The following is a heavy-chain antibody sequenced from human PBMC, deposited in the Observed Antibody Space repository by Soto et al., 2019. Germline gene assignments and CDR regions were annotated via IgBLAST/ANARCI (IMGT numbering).Heavy chain of an antibody. CDR3: ARDPGVVVTADNWFDP. V-gene: IGHV4-4*07. CDR1: GGSITDYS. D-gene: IGHD2-21*02. Sequence: PSETLSLTCTVSGGSITDYSWVWIRQPAGKGLEWIGRIFSSGSTNYNPSLKGRITMSLDTSKNQFSLKLNSATATDTAVYFCARDPGVVVTADNWFDPWGQGILVTVSS. CDR2: IFSSGST. J-gene: IGHJ5*02.